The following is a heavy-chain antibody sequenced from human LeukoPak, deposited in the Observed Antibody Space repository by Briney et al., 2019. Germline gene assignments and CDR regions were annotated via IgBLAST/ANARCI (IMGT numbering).Heavy chain of an antibody. J-gene: IGHJ5*02. CDR1: GGSISSSSYY. Sequence: SETLSLTCTVSGGSISSSSYYWGWIRQPPGKGLEWIANIYYSGSTYSNPSLKSRVTISMDTSNNQFSLKLTSVTAADTAVYYCARLVPPGWFDPWGQGTLVTASS. CDR2: IYYSGST. V-gene: IGHV4-39*01. CDR3: ARLVPPGWFDP.